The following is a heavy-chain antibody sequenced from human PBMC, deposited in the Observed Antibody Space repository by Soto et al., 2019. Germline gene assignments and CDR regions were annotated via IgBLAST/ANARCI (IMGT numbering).Heavy chain of an antibody. CDR3: AKNGQPPYYYYGLDV. D-gene: IGHD2-8*01. J-gene: IGHJ6*02. CDR2: ISGYNGDT. V-gene: IGHV1-18*01. Sequence: ASVKVSCKASGYTFTRYGISWVRQAPGQGLEWMGWISGYNGDTNYAREFQGRVSMTIDTSTATAYMESRSLTSDDTAVYYCAKNGQPPYYYYGLDVWGQGTKVTVSS. CDR1: GYTFTRYG.